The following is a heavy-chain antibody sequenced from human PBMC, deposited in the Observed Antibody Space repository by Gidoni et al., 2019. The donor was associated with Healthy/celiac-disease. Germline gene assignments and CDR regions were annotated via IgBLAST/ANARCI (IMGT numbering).Heavy chain of an antibody. CDR1: GGSISSSSYY. Sequence: QLQLQESGPGLVKPSETLSLTCTVSGGSISSSSYYWGWIRQPPGTGLEWIGSIYYSGSTYYNPSLKSRVTISVDTSKNQFSLKLSSVTAADTAVYYCARPGRAGYYYYYMDVWGKGTTVTVSS. CDR2: IYYSGST. J-gene: IGHJ6*03. CDR3: ARPGRAGYYYYYMDV. V-gene: IGHV4-39*01.